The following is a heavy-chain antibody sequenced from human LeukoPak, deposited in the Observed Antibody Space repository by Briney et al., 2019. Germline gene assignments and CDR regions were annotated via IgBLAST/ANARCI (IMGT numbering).Heavy chain of an antibody. CDR3: ARSPPNYDFWSGYFLRI. J-gene: IGHJ4*02. CDR1: GGTFSSYA. V-gene: IGHV1-69*06. CDR2: IIPIFGTA. Sequence: SVKVSCKASGGTFSSYAISWVRQAPGQGLEWMGGIIPIFGTANYAQKFQGRVTITADKSTSTAYMELSSLRSEDTAVYYCARSPPNYDFWSGYFLRIWGQGTLVTVSS. D-gene: IGHD3-3*01.